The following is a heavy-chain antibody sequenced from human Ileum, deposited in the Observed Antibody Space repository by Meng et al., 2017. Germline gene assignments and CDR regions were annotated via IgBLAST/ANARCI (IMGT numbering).Heavy chain of an antibody. CDR3: ANRFV. J-gene: IGHJ4*02. CDR1: GFIVSSDF. D-gene: IGHD3-3*01. Sequence: GEFLKISCAASGFIVSSDFMIWVRQAPGKGLEWVSMIHNGDVIFYSDSVKGRFTISRDSSKNTLFLQMNTLRPEDTALYYCANRFVWGLGTLVTVSS. V-gene: IGHV3-66*02. CDR2: IHNGDVI.